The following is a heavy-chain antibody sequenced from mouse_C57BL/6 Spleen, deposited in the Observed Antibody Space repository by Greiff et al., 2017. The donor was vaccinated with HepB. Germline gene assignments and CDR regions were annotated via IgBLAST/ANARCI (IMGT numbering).Heavy chain of an antibody. V-gene: IGHV1-81*01. CDR1: GYTFTSYG. D-gene: IGHD1-1*01. J-gene: IGHJ2*01. Sequence: QVQLQQSGAELARPGASVKLSCKASGYTFTSYGISWVKQRTGQGLEWIGEIYPRSGYTYYNEKFKGKATLTADKSSSTAYMELRSLTSEDSAVYFCASRGFITTVVGGHYWGQGTTLTVSS. CDR2: IYPRSGYT. CDR3: ASRGFITTVVGGHY.